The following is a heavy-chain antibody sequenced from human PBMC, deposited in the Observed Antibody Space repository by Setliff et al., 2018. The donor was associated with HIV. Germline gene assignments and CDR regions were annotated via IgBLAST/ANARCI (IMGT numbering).Heavy chain of an antibody. D-gene: IGHD3-10*01. CDR1: GGSISSSSYS. CDR2: IYYSGST. J-gene: IGHJ2*01. V-gene: IGHV4-39*01. CDR3: ARSALWFGKADWYVDL. Sequence: SETLSLTCTVSGGSISSSSYSWGWVRQPPGKALEWIGHIYYSGSTFNNPSLKSRVTISVDTSKNQFSLRVTSVTAADTAVYYCARSALWFGKADWYVDLWGRGTLVTVSS.